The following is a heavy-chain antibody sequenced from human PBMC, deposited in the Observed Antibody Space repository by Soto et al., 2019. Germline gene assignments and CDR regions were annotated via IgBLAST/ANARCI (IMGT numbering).Heavy chain of an antibody. CDR2: INAGNGNT. Sequence: ASVKVSCKASGYTFTSYAMHWVRQAPGQRLEWMGWINAGNGNTKYSQKFQGRVTITRDTSASTAYMELSSLRSEDTAVYYCASSTPYGDLTRLDYYYYYMDVWGKGTTVTVSS. V-gene: IGHV1-3*01. CDR3: ASSTPYGDLTRLDYYYYYMDV. CDR1: GYTFTSYA. D-gene: IGHD4-17*01. J-gene: IGHJ6*03.